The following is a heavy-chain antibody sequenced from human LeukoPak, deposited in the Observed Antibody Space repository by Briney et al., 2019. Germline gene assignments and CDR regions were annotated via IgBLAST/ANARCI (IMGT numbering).Heavy chain of an antibody. Sequence: GGSLRLSCAASGFTFSSYDMHWVRHATGKGLEWVSAISTAGDTYYPGSVKGRFTISRENTKNSLYLQMNSLRAEDTAVYYCARVDPVSHPDAFDIWGQGTMVTVSS. D-gene: IGHD2-2*03. J-gene: IGHJ3*02. CDR2: ISTAGDT. CDR1: GFTFSSYD. V-gene: IGHV3-13*01. CDR3: ARVDPVSHPDAFDI.